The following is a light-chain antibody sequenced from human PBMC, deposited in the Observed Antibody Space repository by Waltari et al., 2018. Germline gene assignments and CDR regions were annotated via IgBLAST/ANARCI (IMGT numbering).Light chain of an antibody. J-gene: IGLJ3*02. V-gene: IGLV2-14*01. CDR3: SSYTTSNTWV. CDR2: EVT. CDR1: SSDVGGYHL. Sequence: QPALTQPPSVSGSPGQSITIPCTGTSSDVGGYHLVSCYQHHPGKAPKLMIFEVTDRPSGVSNRFSGSKSGNTASLTISGLQAEDEADYYCSSYTTSNTWVFGGGTKVTVL.